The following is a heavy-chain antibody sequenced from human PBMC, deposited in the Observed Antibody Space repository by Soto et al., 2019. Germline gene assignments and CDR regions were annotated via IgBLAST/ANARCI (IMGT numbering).Heavy chain of an antibody. D-gene: IGHD1-26*01. Sequence: SVKVSCKASGFTFTSSAMQWVRQARGQRLEWIGWIVVGSGNTNYAQKFQERVTITRDMSTSTAYMELSSLRSEDTAVYYCASLEGATSYWYFDLWGRGTLVTVSS. CDR2: IVVGSGNT. V-gene: IGHV1-58*02. CDR1: GFTFTSSA. J-gene: IGHJ2*01. CDR3: ASLEGATSYWYFDL.